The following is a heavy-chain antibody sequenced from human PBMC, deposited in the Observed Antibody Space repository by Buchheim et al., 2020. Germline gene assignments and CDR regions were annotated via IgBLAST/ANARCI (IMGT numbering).Heavy chain of an antibody. D-gene: IGHD6-13*01. CDR2: ITTSSSYI. CDR1: GFTFSSYN. Sequence: EVQLVESGGGLVKPGGSLRLSCAASGFTFSSYNMNWVRQAPGKGLEWVSSITTSSSYIYYADSVKGRFTISRDNAKNSLYLQMNSLRADDTAVYYCARAYSSSWYMGYWGQGTL. V-gene: IGHV3-21*01. J-gene: IGHJ4*02. CDR3: ARAYSSSWYMGY.